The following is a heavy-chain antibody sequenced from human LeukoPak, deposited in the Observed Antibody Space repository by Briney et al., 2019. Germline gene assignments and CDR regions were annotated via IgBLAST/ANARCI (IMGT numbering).Heavy chain of an antibody. CDR3: ARGNMRYYGTDV. CDR2: INSDGSST. D-gene: IGHD2-2*01. J-gene: IGHJ6*04. V-gene: IGHV3-74*01. CDR1: GFTFSSYW. Sequence: GGSLRLSCAASGFTFSSYWMHWVRQAPGKGLVWVSRINSDGSSTSYADSVKGRLTISRDNAKNTLYLQMNSLRVEDTAVYYCARGNMRYYGTDVWGKGTTVTVSS.